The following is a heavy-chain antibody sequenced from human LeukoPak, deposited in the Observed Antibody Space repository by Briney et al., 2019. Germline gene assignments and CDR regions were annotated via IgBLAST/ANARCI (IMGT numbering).Heavy chain of an antibody. Sequence: QPGRSLRLSCAASGFTFSSYGMHWVRQAPGKGLEWVAVISYGGSNKYYADSVKGRFTISRDNSKNTLYLQMNSLRAEDTAVYYCAKDLRYGSGMDVWGQGTTVTVSS. CDR1: GFTFSSYG. J-gene: IGHJ6*02. CDR2: ISYGGSNK. D-gene: IGHD3-10*01. CDR3: AKDLRYGSGMDV. V-gene: IGHV3-30*18.